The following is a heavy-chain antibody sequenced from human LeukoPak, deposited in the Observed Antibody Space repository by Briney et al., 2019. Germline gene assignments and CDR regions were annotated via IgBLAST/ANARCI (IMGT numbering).Heavy chain of an antibody. CDR3: ARDLLWFGELWYPLDY. CDR2: IIPILGIA. Sequence: SVKVSCKASGGTFSSYAIRWVRQAPGQGLEWMGRIIPILGIANYAQKFQGRVTITADKSTSTAYMELSSLRSEDTAVYYCARDLLWFGELWYPLDYWGQGTLVTVSS. D-gene: IGHD3-10*01. J-gene: IGHJ4*02. V-gene: IGHV1-69*04. CDR1: GGTFSSYA.